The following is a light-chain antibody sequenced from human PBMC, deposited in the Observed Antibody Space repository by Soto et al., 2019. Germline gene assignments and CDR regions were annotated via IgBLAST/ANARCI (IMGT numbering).Light chain of an antibody. Sequence: SYELTQPPSVSVSPGQTARITCSGDALPKQYAYWYQQKPGQAPVLVIYKDSERPSGIPERFSGSSSGTTVTLTISGVQAEDEADYYWQSADSSGTYKVFGTGTKVTVL. CDR2: KDS. CDR3: QSADSSGTYKV. CDR1: ALPKQY. J-gene: IGLJ1*01. V-gene: IGLV3-25*03.